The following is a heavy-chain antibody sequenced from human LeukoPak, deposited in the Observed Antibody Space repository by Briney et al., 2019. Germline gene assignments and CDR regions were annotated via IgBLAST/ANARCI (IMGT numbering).Heavy chain of an antibody. CDR3: ARERVGVATVPGNYYYYGMDV. CDR2: INHSGST. D-gene: IGHD5-12*01. Sequence: SETLSLTCAVYGGSFSGYYWSWIRQPPGKGLEWIGEINHSGSTNYNPSLKSRVTISVDTSKNQFSLKLSSVTAADTAVYYCARERVGVATVPGNYYYYGMDVWGQGTTVTVS. CDR1: GGSFSGYY. V-gene: IGHV4-34*01. J-gene: IGHJ6*02.